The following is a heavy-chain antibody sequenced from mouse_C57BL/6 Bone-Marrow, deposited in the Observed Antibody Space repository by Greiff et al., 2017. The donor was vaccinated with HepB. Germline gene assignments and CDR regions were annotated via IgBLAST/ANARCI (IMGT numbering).Heavy chain of an antibody. J-gene: IGHJ4*01. CDR1: GFNIKDDY. V-gene: IGHV14-4*01. CDR3: TTFWSSAMDY. Sequence: VQLQQSGAELVRPGASVKLSCTASGFNIKDDYMHWVKQRPEQGLEWIGWIDPENGDTEYASEFQGKATITADTSSNTAYLQLSSLTSEDTAVYYCTTFWSSAMDYWGQGTSVTVSS. CDR2: IDPENGDT.